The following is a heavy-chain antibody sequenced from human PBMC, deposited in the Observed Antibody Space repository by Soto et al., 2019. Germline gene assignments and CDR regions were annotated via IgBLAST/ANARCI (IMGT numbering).Heavy chain of an antibody. CDR3: AADPRPQLVPIDY. CDR1: GFTFSRYW. CDR2: IKQDGSEK. V-gene: IGHV3-7*01. Sequence: GSLRLSCAASGFTFSRYWMTWVRQAPGKGREWVANIKQDGSEKYYVGSVEGRFTISRDNAKNSLYLQMNSLRAEDTAVYYCAADPRPQLVPIDYWGQGTLVTVSS. J-gene: IGHJ4*02. D-gene: IGHD6-6*01.